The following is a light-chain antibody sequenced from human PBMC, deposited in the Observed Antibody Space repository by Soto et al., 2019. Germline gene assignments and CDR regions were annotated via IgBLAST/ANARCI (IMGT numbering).Light chain of an antibody. CDR2: WAS. CDR1: QTILYSSNNRNY. V-gene: IGKV4-1*01. CDR3: QQYYSTWWT. J-gene: IGKJ1*01. Sequence: DIVMTQSPDSLAVSLGERATINCNSSQTILYSSNNRNYLAWYQLKPGQPPKLLIYWASTRESGVPDRFSGSGSGTAFTLTISSLQAEDVAVYYCQQYYSTWWTFGQGTKVEIK.